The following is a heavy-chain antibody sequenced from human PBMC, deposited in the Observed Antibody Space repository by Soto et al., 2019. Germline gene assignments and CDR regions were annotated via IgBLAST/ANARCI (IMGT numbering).Heavy chain of an antibody. CDR1: GGSISSGGYS. Sequence: SETLSLTCAVSGGSISSGGYSWSWIRQPPGKGLEWIGYIYHSGSTYYNPSLKSRVTISVDRSKNQFSLKLSSVTAADTAVYYCARASIHCSSTSCYHTNFDYWGQGTLVTVSS. J-gene: IGHJ4*02. CDR3: ARASIHCSSTSCYHTNFDY. V-gene: IGHV4-30-2*01. D-gene: IGHD2-2*01. CDR2: IYHSGST.